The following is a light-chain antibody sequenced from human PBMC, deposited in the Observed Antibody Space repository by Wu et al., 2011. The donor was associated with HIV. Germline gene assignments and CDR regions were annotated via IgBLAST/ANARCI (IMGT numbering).Light chain of an antibody. CDR2: DTS. CDR3: QQHTNWPLS. V-gene: IGKV3-11*01. Sequence: PRLLIYDTSKRATAHPSPGFSGSGSGSDFTLTISRLEPEDFAVYYCQQHTNWPLSFGQGTRLEIK. J-gene: IGKJ5*01.